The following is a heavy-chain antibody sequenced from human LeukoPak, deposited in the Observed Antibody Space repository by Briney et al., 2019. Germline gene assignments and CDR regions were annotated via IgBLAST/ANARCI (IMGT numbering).Heavy chain of an antibody. Sequence: SETLSLTCTVSGGSISSYYWSWIRQPAGKGLEWIGRIYTSGSTNYNPSLKSRVTMSVDTSKNQFSLKLSSVTAADTAVYYCAREIHFWSGYSFDYWGQGTLVTVSS. CDR2: IYTSGST. CDR3: AREIHFWSGYSFDY. D-gene: IGHD3-3*02. V-gene: IGHV4-4*07. J-gene: IGHJ4*02. CDR1: GGSISSYY.